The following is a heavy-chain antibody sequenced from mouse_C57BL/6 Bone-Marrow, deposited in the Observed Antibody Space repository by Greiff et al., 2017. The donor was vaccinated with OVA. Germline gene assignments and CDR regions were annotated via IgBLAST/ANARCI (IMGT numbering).Heavy chain of an antibody. CDR2: ISSGRDYT. Sequence: EVQLVESGEGLVKPGGSLKLSCAASGFTFSSYAMSWVRQTPEKRLEWVATISSGRDYTYYPDTLKGRFTISRDNATNTLYLQMSSRKSEDTAMYYCARDVHDWFDYWGQGTMVTVSA. CDR3: ARDVHDWFDY. CDR1: GFTFSSYA. J-gene: IGHJ3*01. V-gene: IGHV5S21*01.